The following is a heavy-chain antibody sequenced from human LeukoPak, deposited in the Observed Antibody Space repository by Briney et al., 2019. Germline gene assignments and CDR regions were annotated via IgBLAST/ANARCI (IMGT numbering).Heavy chain of an antibody. CDR3: ARSGMIGGSRDAFDI. D-gene: IGHD3-10*02. J-gene: IGHJ3*02. CDR1: GGTFSSYA. Sequence: GASVKVPCKASGGTFSSYAISWVRQAPGQGLEWMGGIIPIFGTANYAQKFQGRVTITTDESTSTAYMELSSLRSEDTAVYYCARSGMIGGSRDAFDIWGQGTMVTVSS. CDR2: IIPIFGTA. V-gene: IGHV1-69*05.